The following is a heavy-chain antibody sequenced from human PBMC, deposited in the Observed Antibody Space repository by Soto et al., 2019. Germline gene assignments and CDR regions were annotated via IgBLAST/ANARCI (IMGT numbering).Heavy chain of an antibody. V-gene: IGHV5-51*01. CDR3: ARGGVSTRAFDY. J-gene: IGHJ4*02. D-gene: IGHD3-3*01. CDR2: IYPSDSDT. CDR1: GYNFAGYW. Sequence: GESLKISCKGSGYNFAGYWIAWVRQMPGKGLELMGIIYPSDSDTRYRPSFQGQITISADKSISSAYLQWSSLRASDTAMYYCARGGVSTRAFDYWGQGTPVTVSS.